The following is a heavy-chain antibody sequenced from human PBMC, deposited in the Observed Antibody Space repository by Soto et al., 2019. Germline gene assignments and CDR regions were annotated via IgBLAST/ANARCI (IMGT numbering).Heavy chain of an antibody. CDR1: VGSVSSGGYY. V-gene: IGHV4-61*08. D-gene: IGHD6-6*01. J-gene: IGHJ4*02. CDR3: ARVDVRVSDRRFFDY. Sequence: SETLSLTCTFSVGSVSSGGYYWSWIRQPPGKGLEWIGYNHYSGSTDYNPSLKSRVTISIDTSKNQFSLKLSSVTAADTAVYYCARVDVRVSDRRFFDYWGQGALVNVSS. CDR2: NHYSGST.